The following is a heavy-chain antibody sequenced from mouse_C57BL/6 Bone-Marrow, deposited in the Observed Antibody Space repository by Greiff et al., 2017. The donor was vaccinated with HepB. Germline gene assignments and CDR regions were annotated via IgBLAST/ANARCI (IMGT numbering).Heavy chain of an antibody. V-gene: IGHV1-50*01. CDR1: GYTFTSYW. CDR3: ARAVLYYFDY. D-gene: IGHD6-1*01. J-gene: IGHJ2*01. CDR2: IDPSDSYT. Sequence: QVQLQQPGAELVKPGASVKLSCKASGYTFTSYWMQWVKQRPGQGLEWIGEIDPSDSYTNYNQKFKGKATVTVDTSSSTAYMQLSSLTSEDSAVYYCARAVLYYFDYWGQGTTLTVSS.